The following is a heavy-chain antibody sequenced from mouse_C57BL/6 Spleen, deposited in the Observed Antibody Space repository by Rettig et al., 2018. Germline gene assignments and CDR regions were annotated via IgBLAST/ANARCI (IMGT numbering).Heavy chain of an antibody. Sequence: GPGLVAPSQSLSITCTVSGFSLTSYGVHWIRQSPGKGLEWLVVIWSDGSSIYNSALKSRLSISKDNSKSQIFLKMNSLQTDDKAMYYCTRESNWNYAMDYWGQGTSVTVSS. CDR3: TRESNWNYAMDY. V-gene: IGHV2-6*03. CDR2: IWSDGSS. J-gene: IGHJ4*01. CDR1: GFSLTSYG. D-gene: IGHD2-5*01.